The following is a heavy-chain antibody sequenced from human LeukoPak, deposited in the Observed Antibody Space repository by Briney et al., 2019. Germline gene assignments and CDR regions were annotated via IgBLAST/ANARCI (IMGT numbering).Heavy chain of an antibody. Sequence: ASVKVSCKVSGYTLTELSMHWVRQAPGKGLGWMGGFDPEDGETIYAQKFQGRVTMTEDTSTDTAYMELSSLRSEDTAVYYCATGTPNVDYYYYYYMDVWGKGTTVTVSS. J-gene: IGHJ6*03. V-gene: IGHV1-24*01. CDR3: ATGTPNVDYYYYYYMDV. D-gene: IGHD1-1*01. CDR1: GYTLTELS. CDR2: FDPEDGET.